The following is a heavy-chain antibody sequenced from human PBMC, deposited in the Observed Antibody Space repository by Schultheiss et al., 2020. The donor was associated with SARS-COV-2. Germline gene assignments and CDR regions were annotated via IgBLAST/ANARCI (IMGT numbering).Heavy chain of an antibody. CDR1: GFTFSSYG. D-gene: IGHD2-15*01. Sequence: GGSLRLSCAASGFTFSSYGMHWVRQAPGKGLEWVSYISSSGSTIYYADSVKGRFTISRDNAKNSLYLQMNSLRAEDTAVYYCARYGYCSGGSCYYYYYYGMDVWGQGTTVTVSS. CDR3: ARYGYCSGGSCYYYYYYGMDV. V-gene: IGHV3-48*04. J-gene: IGHJ6*02. CDR2: ISSSGSTI.